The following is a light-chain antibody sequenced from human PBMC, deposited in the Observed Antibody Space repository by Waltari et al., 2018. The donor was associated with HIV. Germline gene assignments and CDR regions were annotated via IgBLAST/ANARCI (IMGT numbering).Light chain of an antibody. V-gene: IGLV1-40*01. Sequence: QSVLTQPPSVSGAPGQWVTISCTGSSSNSGAGYEVHWYQQLPGTAPKLLIYGNNNRPSGVPDRFSGSRSGTSASLAITGLQAEDEADYYCQSYDSSLSAIIFGGGTKLTVL. CDR2: GNN. CDR1: SSNSGAGYE. J-gene: IGLJ2*01. CDR3: QSYDSSLSAII.